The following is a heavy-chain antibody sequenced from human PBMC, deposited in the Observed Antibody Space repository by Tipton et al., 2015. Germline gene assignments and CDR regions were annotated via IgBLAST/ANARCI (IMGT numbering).Heavy chain of an antibody. CDR1: GGSISKYY. D-gene: IGHD2-2*01. Sequence: TLSLTCTVSGGSISKYYWTWIRQPPGKELEWIGYIRYSGSTNYNPSLKSRVTISVDTSKTQFSLKVSSVTAADTAMYYCARTRYCFGTTCHEDYFYGMDVWGQGTMVTVSS. CDR3: ARTRYCFGTTCHEDYFYGMDV. J-gene: IGHJ6*02. CDR2: IRYSGST. V-gene: IGHV4-59*01.